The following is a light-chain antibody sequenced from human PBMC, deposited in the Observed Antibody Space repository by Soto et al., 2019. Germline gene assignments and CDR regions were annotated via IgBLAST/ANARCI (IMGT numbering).Light chain of an antibody. Sequence: QSALPQPASVSGSPGQSITISCTGTSSDVGGYNYVSWYQQHPGKAPKLMIYDVSNRPSGISNRFSGSKSGITASLTISWLLPEDEADYYCPSDTRSNTYVFGTGTKLTVL. CDR3: PSDTRSNTYV. CDR1: SSDVGGYNY. J-gene: IGLJ1*01. V-gene: IGLV2-14*01. CDR2: DVS.